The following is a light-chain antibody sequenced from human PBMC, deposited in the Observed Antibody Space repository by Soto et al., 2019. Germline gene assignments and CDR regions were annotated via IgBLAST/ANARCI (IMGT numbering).Light chain of an antibody. V-gene: IGLV2-14*03. J-gene: IGLJ1*01. CDR2: DVS. Sequence: QSSLTQPASVSGSPGQSITISCIGTSSDVGGYNFVSWYQQHPGEAPKLIIFDVSHRPSGISTRFSGSKSGNTASLTISGLQAEDEADYYCSSYRIRSPPDYVFGTGTRSTS. CDR3: SSYRIRSPPDYV. CDR1: SSDVGGYNF.